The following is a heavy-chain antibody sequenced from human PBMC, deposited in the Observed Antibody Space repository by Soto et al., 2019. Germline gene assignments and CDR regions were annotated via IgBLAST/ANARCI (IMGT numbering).Heavy chain of an antibody. CDR3: ARDLYYSSGRYFDHDAVDI. CDR1: GYNFTSYG. Sequence: QVQLVPSGADVKKPGASVKVSCKASGYNFTSYGLSWVRQAPGQGLEWMGWISPHNDRTKYARRFQDRVPMTTETPTSTVYMELGSLRSDDTAVYYCARDLYYSSGRYFDHDAVDIWGQGTVVTVSS. J-gene: IGHJ3*02. D-gene: IGHD6-19*01. V-gene: IGHV1-18*01. CDR2: ISPHNDRT.